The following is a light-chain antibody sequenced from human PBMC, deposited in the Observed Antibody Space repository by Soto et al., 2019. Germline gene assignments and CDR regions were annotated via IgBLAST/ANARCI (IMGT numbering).Light chain of an antibody. CDR2: AAS. J-gene: IGKJ1*01. CDR3: QQSYSTPWT. V-gene: IGKV1-39*01. Sequence: DIQMTQSPSALSASVGDRVTITCRASQTISSWLAWYQQKPGEAPRLLIYAASSLQSGIPSRFSGSGSETDFTLTISSLQPEDFATYYCQQSYSTPWTFGQGTKVDIK. CDR1: QTISSW.